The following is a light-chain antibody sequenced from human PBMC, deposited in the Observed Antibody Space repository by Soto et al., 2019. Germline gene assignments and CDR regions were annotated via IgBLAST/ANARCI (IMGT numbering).Light chain of an antibody. CDR1: QSVSSY. CDR2: DAS. J-gene: IGKJ4*01. Sequence: EIVVTQSPATLSLSPGERATLSCRASQSVSSYLAWYQQKPGQAPRLLIYDASNRATGIPARFSGSGSGTDFTLTISSLEPGDFAVYYCQQRSNWQGATFGGGTNVDIK. CDR3: QQRSNWQGAT. V-gene: IGKV3-11*01.